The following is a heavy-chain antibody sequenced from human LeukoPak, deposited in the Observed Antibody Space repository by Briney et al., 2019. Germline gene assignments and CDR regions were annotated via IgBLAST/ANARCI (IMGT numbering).Heavy chain of an antibody. CDR3: ARAWNFDY. Sequence: GEYPKISCEGAGFNFTNFWIAWMRQMPGGGVEWMVIINPSDSDTRYSPSFQGQVSISADKSISTAYLQWSSLKASDSAMYYCARAWNFDYWGQGTLVTVSS. V-gene: IGHV5-51*01. CDR1: GFNFTNFW. J-gene: IGHJ4*02. CDR2: INPSDSDT. D-gene: IGHD1-1*01.